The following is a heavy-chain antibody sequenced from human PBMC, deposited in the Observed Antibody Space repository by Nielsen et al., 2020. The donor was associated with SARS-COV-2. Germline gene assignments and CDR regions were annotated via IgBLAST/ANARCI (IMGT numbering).Heavy chain of an antibody. CDR1: GGSIISSSYY. CDR3: ARQSGYSTVYYFDS. J-gene: IGHJ4*02. V-gene: IGHV4-39*01. Sequence: SETLSLTCTVSGGSIISSSYYWGWIRQPPGKGLEWIGSIYYSGSTYYNPSLKSRVSITVDTSKNQFSLSLNSVTAADTAVYYCARQSGYSTVYYFDSWGQGTLVTVSS. CDR2: IYYSGST. D-gene: IGHD3-3*01.